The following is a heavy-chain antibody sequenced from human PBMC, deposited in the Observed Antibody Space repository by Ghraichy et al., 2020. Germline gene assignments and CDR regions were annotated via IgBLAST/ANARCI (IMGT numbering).Heavy chain of an antibody. D-gene: IGHD2-2*01. CDR2: IYYSGST. CDR1: GGSISSYY. J-gene: IGHJ3*02. Sequence: SETLSLTCTVSGGSISSYYWSWIRQPPGKGLEWIGYIYYSGSTNYNPSLKSRVTISVDTSKNQFSLKLSSVTAADTAVYYCARVEVGGTDCSSTSCYLTTGYAFLIWGKAALVILSS. V-gene: IGHV4-59*01. CDR3: ARVEVGGTDCSSTSCYLTTGYAFLI.